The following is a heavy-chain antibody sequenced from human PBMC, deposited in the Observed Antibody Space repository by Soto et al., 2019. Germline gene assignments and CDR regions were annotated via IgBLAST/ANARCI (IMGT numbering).Heavy chain of an antibody. V-gene: IGHV3-33*01. D-gene: IGHD3-10*01. CDR3: ARDDEYSGNGMDV. CDR1: GFTFSNYG. CDR2: ILNDGSNR. Sequence: QVQLVESGGGVVQPGRSLRLSCAASGFTFSNYGMQWVRQAPGKGLEWVAVILNDGSNRYHADSVKDRFTISRDNSKNTLYLQMNSLRAEDTAVYYCARDDEYSGNGMDVWGPGTTVTVS. J-gene: IGHJ6*02.